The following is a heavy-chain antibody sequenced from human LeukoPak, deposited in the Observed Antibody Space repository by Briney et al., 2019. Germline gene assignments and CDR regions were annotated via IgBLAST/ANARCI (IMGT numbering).Heavy chain of an antibody. J-gene: IGHJ4*02. D-gene: IGHD3-10*01. Sequence: GGSLRLSCAASGFTFSDYWMHWVRQAPGKGLEWVANIKQDGSEKYYVDSVKGRFTISRDNAKNSLYLQMNSLRAEDTAVYYCARGLSGWFGELLPVYWGQGTLVTVSS. CDR2: IKQDGSEK. CDR1: GFTFSDYW. V-gene: IGHV3-7*01. CDR3: ARGLSGWFGELLPVY.